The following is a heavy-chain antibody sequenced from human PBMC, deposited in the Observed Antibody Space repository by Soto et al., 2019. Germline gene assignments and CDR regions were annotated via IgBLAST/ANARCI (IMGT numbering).Heavy chain of an antibody. Sequence: ASVKVSCKASGYTFTNYGISWVRQAPGQGLEWMGWINTYNGNTNHAQKLQGRVTMTTDTSTSTAYMELRSLRSDDTAVYYCARRERAAGTDWWFDPWGQGTLVTVSS. V-gene: IGHV1-18*01. D-gene: IGHD6-13*01. CDR3: ARRERAAGTDWWFDP. CDR1: GYTFTNYG. J-gene: IGHJ5*02. CDR2: INTYNGNT.